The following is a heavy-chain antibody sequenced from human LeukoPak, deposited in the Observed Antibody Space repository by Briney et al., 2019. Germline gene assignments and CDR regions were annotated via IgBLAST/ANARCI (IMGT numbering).Heavy chain of an antibody. CDR2: IYYSGST. CDR1: GGSINNYY. CDR3: ARDYRGWYYFDH. V-gene: IGHV4-59*01. D-gene: IGHD6-19*01. Sequence: RTSETLSLTCTVSGGSINNYYWSWIRQSPGKGLEWIGYIYYSGSTNYNPSLKSRVTISLDTSKNQFSLKLSSVTAADTAAYYCARDYRGWYYFDHWGQGTLVTVSS. J-gene: IGHJ4*02.